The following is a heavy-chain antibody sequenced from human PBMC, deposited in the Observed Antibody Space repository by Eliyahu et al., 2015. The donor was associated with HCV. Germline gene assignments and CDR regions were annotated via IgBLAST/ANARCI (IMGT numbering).Heavy chain of an antibody. CDR2: ISYTEST. CDR1: GGXXSNYY. V-gene: IGHV4-59*01. Sequence: QVQLQESGPGLVKPSETLSLNRIVSGGXXSNYYWIWIRQPPGKGLEWIGYISYTESTKYNPSLKSRVTISLDTSKNQFSLNLSSVTAADTAVYYCARVRITMMVVVLSPGTFDIWGQGRMVTVSS. D-gene: IGHD3-22*01. J-gene: IGHJ3*02. CDR3: ARVRITMMVVVLSPGTFDI.